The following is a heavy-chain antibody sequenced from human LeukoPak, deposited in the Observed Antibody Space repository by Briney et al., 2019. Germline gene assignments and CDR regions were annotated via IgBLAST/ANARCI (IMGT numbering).Heavy chain of an antibody. J-gene: IGHJ4*02. D-gene: IGHD2-15*01. V-gene: IGHV3-73*01. CDR2: IRSKADTYAT. CDR3: SRRYCSGGDCYSDY. CDR1: GFTFSDSA. Sequence: GGSLRLSCEASGFTFSDSAIHWVRQASGKGLEWVGRIRSKADTYATTYAESVKGRFTISRDDSKSTAYLQMNSLITEDTAVYYCSRRYCSGGDCYSDYWGQGTLVTVSS.